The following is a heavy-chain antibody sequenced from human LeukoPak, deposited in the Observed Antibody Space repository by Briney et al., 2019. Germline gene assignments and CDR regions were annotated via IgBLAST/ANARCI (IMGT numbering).Heavy chain of an antibody. Sequence: SETLSLTCTVSGGSISSYYWSWIRQPPGKGPEWIGYSHYSGSTSYSPSLKSRVTMSVDTSKNQFSLKLRSVTAADTAVYYCARHSAGTTYDYWGQGTLVTVSS. J-gene: IGHJ4*02. V-gene: IGHV4-59*08. D-gene: IGHD1-7*01. CDR1: GGSISSYY. CDR2: SHYSGST. CDR3: ARHSAGTTYDY.